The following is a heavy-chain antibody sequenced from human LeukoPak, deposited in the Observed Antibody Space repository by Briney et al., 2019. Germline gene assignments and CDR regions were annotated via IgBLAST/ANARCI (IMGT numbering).Heavy chain of an antibody. Sequence: SETLSLTCTVSGGSISSGDYYWSWIRQPPGKGLEWIGYIYYSGSTYYNPSLRSRVTISVDTSKNQFSLKLSSVTAADTAVYYCTRETQSRERDAFDIWGQGTMVTVSS. J-gene: IGHJ3*02. CDR2: IYYSGST. CDR1: GGSISSGDYY. V-gene: IGHV4-30-4*01. CDR3: TRETQSRERDAFDI.